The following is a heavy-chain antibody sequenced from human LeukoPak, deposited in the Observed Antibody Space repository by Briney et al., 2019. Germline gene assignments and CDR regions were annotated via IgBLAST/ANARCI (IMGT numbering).Heavy chain of an antibody. CDR1: GYSISSGYY. J-gene: IGHJ4*02. CDR2: IYYSGST. V-gene: IGHV4-38-2*02. CDR3: ARVTGYMIEDYFDY. Sequence: KPSETVSLTCTVSGYSISSGYYWGWIRQPPGKGLEWIGSIYYSGSTYYNPSLKSRVTISVDTSKNQFSLKLSSVTAADTAVYYCARVTGYMIEDYFDYWGQGTLVTVSS. D-gene: IGHD3-22*01.